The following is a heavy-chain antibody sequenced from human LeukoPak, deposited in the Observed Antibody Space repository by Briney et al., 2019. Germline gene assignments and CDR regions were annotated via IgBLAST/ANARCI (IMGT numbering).Heavy chain of an antibody. D-gene: IGHD1-26*01. J-gene: IGHJ4*02. Sequence: GGSLRLSCSASGFTFSSNWMTWVRQAPGKGLEWVANIKHDGSETYYMDSVKGRFTISRDNAKNSLYLQMSSLRVEDTAVYYCARDDPRVGATETDWGQGALVTVSS. V-gene: IGHV3-7*01. CDR3: ARDDPRVGATETD. CDR1: GFTFSSNW. CDR2: IKHDGSET.